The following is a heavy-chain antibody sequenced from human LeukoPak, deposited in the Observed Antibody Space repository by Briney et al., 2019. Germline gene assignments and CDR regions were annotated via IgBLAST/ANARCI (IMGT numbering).Heavy chain of an antibody. J-gene: IGHJ6*03. CDR1: GFTFSSYA. CDR2: ISSNGGST. V-gene: IGHV3-64*01. D-gene: IGHD1-26*01. CDR3: ARRGSAFPYYYYMDV. Sequence: GGSLRLSCAASGFTFSSYAMHWVRQAPGKGLEYVSAISSNGGSTYYANSVKGRFTISRDNSKNTLYLQMGSLRAEDMAVYYCARRGSAFPYYYYMDVWGKGTTVTVSS.